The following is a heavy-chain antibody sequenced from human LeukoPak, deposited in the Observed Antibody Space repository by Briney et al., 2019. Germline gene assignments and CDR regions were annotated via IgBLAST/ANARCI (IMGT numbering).Heavy chain of an antibody. CDR2: ISSDGSST. V-gene: IGHV3-74*01. D-gene: IGHD6-13*01. Sequence: GGSLRLSCAASGFTFSNYWMHWVRQAPGKGPVWVSRISSDGSSTIYADSVKGRFTISRDNAKNTLYLQMNSLRAEDTAVYYCARGQQLPLRKSNWFDPWGQGTLVTVSS. CDR3: ARGQQLPLRKSNWFDP. J-gene: IGHJ5*02. CDR1: GFTFSNYW.